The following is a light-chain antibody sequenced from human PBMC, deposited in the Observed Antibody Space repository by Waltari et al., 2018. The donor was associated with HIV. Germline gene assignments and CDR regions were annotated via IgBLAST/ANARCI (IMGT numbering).Light chain of an antibody. J-gene: IGKJ4*01. V-gene: IGKV4-1*01. CDR3: QQTYTMPPT. CDR1: QNVFYSSNNRNY. Sequence: DIVMTQSPDSLAVSMGERATLKCESIQNVFYSSNNRNYLIWYQQKPGQPPKLIIYLTSSRQSGVPDRFSGSGSGTDFTLTISSLQAEDVAVYFCQQTYTMPPTFGGGTKVEIK. CDR2: LTS.